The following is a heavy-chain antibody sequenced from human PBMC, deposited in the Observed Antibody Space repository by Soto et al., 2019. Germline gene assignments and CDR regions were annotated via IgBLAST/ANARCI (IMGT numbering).Heavy chain of an antibody. CDR1: GYTFTGYY. V-gene: IGHV1-2*02. Sequence: ASVKVSCKASGYTFTGYYMHWVRQAPGQGLEWMGWINPNSGGTNYAQKFQGRVTMTRDTSISTAYMELSRLRSDDTAVYYCARGYSNDFWSGYYKWFDPWGQGNLVTVSS. D-gene: IGHD3-3*01. J-gene: IGHJ5*02. CDR3: ARGYSNDFWSGYYKWFDP. CDR2: INPNSGGT.